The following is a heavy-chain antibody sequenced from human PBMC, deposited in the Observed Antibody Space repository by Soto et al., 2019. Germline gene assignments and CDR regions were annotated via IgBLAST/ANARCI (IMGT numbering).Heavy chain of an antibody. J-gene: IGHJ4*02. CDR1: GGSFSGYY. D-gene: IGHD3-16*01. CDR3: ARGQGRQRFGITFGGVYFDY. V-gene: IGHV4-34*01. CDR2: INHSGST. Sequence: SETLSLTCAVYGGSFSGYYWSWIRQPPGKGLEWIGEINHSGSTNYNPSLKSRVTISVDTSKNQFSLKLGSVTAADTAVYYCARGQGRQRFGITFGGVYFDYWGQGTLVTVSS.